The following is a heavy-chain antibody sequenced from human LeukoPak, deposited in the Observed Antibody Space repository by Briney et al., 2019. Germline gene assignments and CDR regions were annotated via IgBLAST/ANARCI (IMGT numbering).Heavy chain of an antibody. CDR1: GYTFTSYG. D-gene: IGHD2-2*01. V-gene: IGHV1-18*01. Sequence: RRASVKVSCKASGYTFTSYGISWVRQAPGQGLEWMGWISAYNGNTNYAQKLQGRVTMTTDTSTSTAHMELRSLRSDDTAVYYCARGMWGYCSSTSCYKTNYYYYYMDVWGKGTTVTVSS. CDR3: ARGMWGYCSSTSCYKTNYYYYYMDV. J-gene: IGHJ6*03. CDR2: ISAYNGNT.